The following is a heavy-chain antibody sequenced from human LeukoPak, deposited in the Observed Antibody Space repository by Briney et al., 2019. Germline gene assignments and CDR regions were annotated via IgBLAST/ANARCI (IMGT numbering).Heavy chain of an antibody. CDR2: ITSSSRYI. V-gene: IGHV3-21*03. Sequence: GGSLRLSCAASGFTFSSYSMNWVRQAPGKGLEWVSSITSSSRYIYYADSVEGRFTISRDNAKNSLYLQMNSLRAEDTAIYYCATSPGELEFDYWGQGTLVTVSS. CDR1: GFTFSSYS. D-gene: IGHD1-1*01. CDR3: ATSPGELEFDY. J-gene: IGHJ4*02.